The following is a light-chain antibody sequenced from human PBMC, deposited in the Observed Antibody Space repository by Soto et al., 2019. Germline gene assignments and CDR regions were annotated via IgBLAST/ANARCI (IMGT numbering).Light chain of an antibody. CDR2: DAS. CDR1: QSIDSSY. CDR3: LQHISSSLT. Sequence: SCRGSQSIDSSYLGWYQQKPGRAPRLLVYDASNRATGIPTRFIGSGYGTGFTLSICNLEPEAFAVYCCLQHISSSLTCGGGTKVDIK. V-gene: IGKV3-11*01. J-gene: IGKJ4*01.